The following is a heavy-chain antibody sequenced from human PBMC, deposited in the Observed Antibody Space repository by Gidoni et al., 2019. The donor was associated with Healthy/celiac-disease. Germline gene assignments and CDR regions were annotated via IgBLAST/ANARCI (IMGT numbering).Heavy chain of an antibody. J-gene: IGHJ2*01. D-gene: IGHD2-2*02. V-gene: IGHV4-34*01. CDR2: INHSGST. CDR1: GVSFSGYY. CDR3: ARGRKNSAGGRSNVVPAAIGSRWYFDL. Sequence: QVQLQQWGAGLLKPSETLSLTCAVYGVSFSGYYWSWIRQPPGKGLEWIGEINHSGSTNYNPSLKSRVTISVDTSKNQFSLKLSSVTAADTAVYYCARGRKNSAGGRSNVVPAAIGSRWYFDLWGRGTLVTVSS.